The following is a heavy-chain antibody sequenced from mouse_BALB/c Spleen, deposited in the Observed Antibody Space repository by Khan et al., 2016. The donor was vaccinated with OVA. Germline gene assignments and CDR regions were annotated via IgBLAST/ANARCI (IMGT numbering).Heavy chain of an antibody. CDR2: ISSGGHYT. CDR1: GFTFSSFA. D-gene: IGHD2-2*01. V-gene: IGHV5-9-3*01. Sequence: EVELVESGGGVVKPGGSLKLSCSASGFTFSSFAMSWVRQTPEKRLEWVATISSGGHYTFYPDSVKGRFTISSDNARNTLYLQMSSLRSEDTAMYYCARSLVDYYAMDYWGRGTSVTVSS. CDR3: ARSLVDYYAMDY. J-gene: IGHJ4*01.